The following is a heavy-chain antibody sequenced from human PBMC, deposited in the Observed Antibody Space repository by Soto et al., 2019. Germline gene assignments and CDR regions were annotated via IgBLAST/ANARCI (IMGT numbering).Heavy chain of an antibody. Sequence: EVQLVESGGGLVQPGGSLRLSCAASGFFFSIYWLHWVRQAPGKGLVWVSRINNDGSSTNYADSVKGRFTISRDNAKNTLYLQMNSLRAEDTAVYYCVRGSHLYYYIDVWGKGTTVTVSS. J-gene: IGHJ6*03. CDR3: VRGSHLYYYIDV. CDR2: INNDGSST. CDR1: GFFFSIYW. V-gene: IGHV3-74*01.